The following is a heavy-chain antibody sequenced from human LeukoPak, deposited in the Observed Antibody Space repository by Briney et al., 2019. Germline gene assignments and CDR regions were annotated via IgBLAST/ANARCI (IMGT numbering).Heavy chain of an antibody. D-gene: IGHD2-2*01. V-gene: IGHV3-30*02. CDR1: GFTFSTYG. CDR2: IRYDGSDK. J-gene: IGHJ4*02. CDR3: AKASGQAGYCSSTSCHYTFDY. Sequence: GGSLRLSCAASGFTFSTYGMHWVRQAPGKGLEWVAFIRYDGSDKYYADSVKGRFTVSRDNSKNTLYLQMNSLRAEDTTVYYCAKASGQAGYCSSTSCHYTFDYWGQGTLVTVSS.